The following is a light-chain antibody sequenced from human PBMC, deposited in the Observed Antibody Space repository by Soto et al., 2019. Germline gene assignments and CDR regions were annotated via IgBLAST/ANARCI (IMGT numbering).Light chain of an antibody. CDR3: SSYTSRTTPV. Sequence: QSVLTQPASVSGSHGQTITISCTGTSSDVGGYAYVSWYQQYPGKVPKLVISEVSNRPSGVSHRFSGSRSGNTASLTISGLQAEDEADYHCSSYTSRTTPVFGGGTKLTVL. J-gene: IGLJ2*01. CDR2: EVS. V-gene: IGLV2-14*01. CDR1: SSDVGGYAY.